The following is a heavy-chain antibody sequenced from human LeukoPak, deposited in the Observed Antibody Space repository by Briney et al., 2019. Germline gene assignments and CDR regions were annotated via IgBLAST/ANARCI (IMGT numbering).Heavy chain of an antibody. V-gene: IGHV4-4*07. CDR3: ARALLHCSSTSCYISQFDY. CDR2: IYTSGST. D-gene: IGHD2-2*02. J-gene: IGHJ4*02. CDR1: GGSISSYY. Sequence: SETLSLTCTVSGGSISSYYWSWIRQPAGKGLEWIGRIYTSGSTNYNPSLKSRVTISVDTSKNQFSLKLSSVTAADTAVYYCARALLHCSSTSCYISQFDYWGQGTLVTVSS.